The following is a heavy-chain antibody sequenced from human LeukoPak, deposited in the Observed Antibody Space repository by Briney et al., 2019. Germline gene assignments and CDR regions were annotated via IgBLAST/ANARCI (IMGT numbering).Heavy chain of an antibody. CDR2: IYHSGST. V-gene: IGHV4-30-2*01. CDR3: ATRARCSSTSCYADRYYYYGMDV. J-gene: IGHJ6*02. CDR1: GGSISSGGYS. D-gene: IGHD2-2*01. Sequence: PSQTLSLTCAVSGGSISSGGYSWSWIRQPPGKGLEWIGYIYHSGSTYYNPSLKSRVTISVDRSKNQFSLKLSSVTAADTAVYYCATRARCSSTSCYADRYYYYGMDVWGQGTRSPSP.